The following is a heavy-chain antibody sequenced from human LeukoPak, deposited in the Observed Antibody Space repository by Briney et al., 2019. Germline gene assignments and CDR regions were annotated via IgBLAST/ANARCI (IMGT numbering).Heavy chain of an antibody. J-gene: IGHJ4*02. Sequence: PGGSLRLSCAASGFTFSSYEMNWVRQAPGKGLEWVSYISSSGSTIYYADSVKGRFTISRDNARNSLYLQMNSLRAEDTDVYYCVGGPIAAAGEDYWGQGILVTVSS. CDR1: GFTFSSYE. CDR2: ISSSGSTI. V-gene: IGHV3-48*03. CDR3: VGGPIAAAGEDY. D-gene: IGHD6-13*01.